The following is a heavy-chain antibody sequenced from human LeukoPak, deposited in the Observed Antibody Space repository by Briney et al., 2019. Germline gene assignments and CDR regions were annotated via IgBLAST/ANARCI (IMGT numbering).Heavy chain of an antibody. CDR3: AREAPYSSDDY. J-gene: IGHJ4*02. V-gene: IGHV1-18*01. CDR2: ISGYNGNT. Sequence: ASVKVSCKASGYTFTIYGISWVRQAPGQGLEWMGWISGYNGNTNYAQKFQGRVTMTTDTSTSTAYMELRSLKPDDTAVYYCAREAPYSSDDYWGQGTPVTVSS. CDR1: GYTFTIYG. D-gene: IGHD6-25*01.